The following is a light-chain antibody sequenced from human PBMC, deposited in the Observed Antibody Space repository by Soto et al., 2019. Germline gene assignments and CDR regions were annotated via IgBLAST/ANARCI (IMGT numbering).Light chain of an antibody. CDR2: GAS. Sequence: EIVLTQSPGTLSLSPGERATLSCRASQIVSSSYLAWYQQRPGQAPRLLIFGASYRATGIPDRFSGSGSGTDFTLTISRLEPEDFAVYYCQQYSSSPPEFTFGPGTKVD. CDR1: QIVSSSY. J-gene: IGKJ3*01. CDR3: QQYSSSPPEFT. V-gene: IGKV3-20*01.